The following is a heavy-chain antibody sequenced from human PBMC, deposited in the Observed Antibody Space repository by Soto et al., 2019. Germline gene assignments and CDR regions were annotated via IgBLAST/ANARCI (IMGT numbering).Heavy chain of an antibody. D-gene: IGHD3-3*01. Sequence: SETLSLTCAVYGGSFCGYYWSWIRQPPGKGLEWIGEINHSGSTNYNPSLKSRVTISVDTSKNQFSLKLSSVTAADTAVYYCARGAGYDFWSGYLRYYYGMDVWGQGTTVTVSS. J-gene: IGHJ6*02. CDR1: GGSFCGYY. V-gene: IGHV4-34*01. CDR2: INHSGST. CDR3: ARGAGYDFWSGYLRYYYGMDV.